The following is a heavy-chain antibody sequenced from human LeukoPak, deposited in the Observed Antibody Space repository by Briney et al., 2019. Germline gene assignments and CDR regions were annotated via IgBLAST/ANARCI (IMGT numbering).Heavy chain of an antibody. CDR1: GFIFSNYA. J-gene: IGHJ6*02. CDR3: VRDGIDYYGSGYGMDV. D-gene: IGHD3-10*01. Sequence: GGSLRLSCAASGFIFSNYAMHWVRQAPGKGLEWVALISSDGSKTYYADSVKGRFTISRDNSKDTLYLQMNSLRAEDTAVYYCVRDGIDYYGSGYGMDVWGQGTTVTVSS. V-gene: IGHV3-30*07. CDR2: ISSDGSKT.